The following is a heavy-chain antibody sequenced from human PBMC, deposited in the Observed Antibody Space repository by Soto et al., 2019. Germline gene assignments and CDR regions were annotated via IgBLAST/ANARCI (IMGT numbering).Heavy chain of an antibody. D-gene: IGHD3-9*01. CDR2: ISTSDGNT. J-gene: IGHJ3*01. CDR3: ARWAFASIDWYSGTFEL. CDR1: GYTFTNFG. Sequence: QVQLVQSGNEVKKPGASVKVSCKASGYTFTNFGISWMRQAPGQGPEWMGWISTSDGNTNYGQKFHERVTMTTDASTTTAHMELRSRTSDDTAVYYCARWAFASIDWYSGTFELWGQGTLVTVSA. V-gene: IGHV1-18*04.